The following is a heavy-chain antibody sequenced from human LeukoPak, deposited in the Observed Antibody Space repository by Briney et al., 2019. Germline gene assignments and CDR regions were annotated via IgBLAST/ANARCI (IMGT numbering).Heavy chain of an antibody. V-gene: IGHV3-66*02. D-gene: IGHD2-15*01. Sequence: GGSLRLSYTASGFAVSTNYLSWVRQAPGKGLEWVSVIYSDGSTYYTDSVKGRFTISRDNSKNTLYLQINSLRAEDTAVYYCAKVVRWYYFDYWGQGILVTVSS. CDR1: GFAVSTNY. J-gene: IGHJ4*02. CDR3: AKVVRWYYFDY. CDR2: IYSDGST.